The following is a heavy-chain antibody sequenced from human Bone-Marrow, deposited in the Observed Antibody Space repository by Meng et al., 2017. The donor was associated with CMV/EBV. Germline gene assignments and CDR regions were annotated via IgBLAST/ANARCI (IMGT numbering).Heavy chain of an antibody. CDR1: GFTFSSYA. CDR3: ARDGLGHYGGNSGFDY. CDR2: IYSGGST. Sequence: GGSLRLSCAASGFTFSSYAMSWVRQAPGKGLEWVSVIYSGGSTYYADSVKGRFTISRDNSKNTLYLQMNSLRAEDTAVYYCARDGLGHYGGNSGFDYWGQGTRVTVSS. D-gene: IGHD4-23*01. J-gene: IGHJ4*02. V-gene: IGHV3-66*02.